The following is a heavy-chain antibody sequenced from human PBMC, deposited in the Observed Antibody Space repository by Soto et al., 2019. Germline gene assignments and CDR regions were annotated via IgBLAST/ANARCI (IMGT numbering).Heavy chain of an antibody. Sequence: QVHLVESGGGLVKPGGSLRLSCTASGFTFSDFHMNWIRQAPGRGLEWISYISTRGSTIHYVDSVKGRFTISRDNAKNSLYLHLNSLRAEDTAVYYCARDRGKVGVDYWGQGTLVTVSS. CDR2: ISTRGSTI. CDR3: ARDRGKVGVDY. CDR1: GFTFSDFH. V-gene: IGHV3-11*01. J-gene: IGHJ4*02. D-gene: IGHD3-16*01.